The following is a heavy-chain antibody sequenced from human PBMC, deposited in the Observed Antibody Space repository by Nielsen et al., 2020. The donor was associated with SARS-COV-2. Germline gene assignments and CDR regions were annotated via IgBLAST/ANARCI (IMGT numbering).Heavy chain of an antibody. D-gene: IGHD6-19*01. V-gene: IGHV3-11*05. J-gene: IGHJ4*02. CDR1: GFTFSDYY. CDR3: AKDEPAVAFDY. Sequence: GESLKISCAASGFTFSDYYMSWIRQAPGKGLEWVSYISSSSSYTNYADSVKGRFTISRDNSKNTLYLQMNSLRAEDTAVYYCAKDEPAVAFDYWGQGTLVTVSS. CDR2: ISSSSSYT.